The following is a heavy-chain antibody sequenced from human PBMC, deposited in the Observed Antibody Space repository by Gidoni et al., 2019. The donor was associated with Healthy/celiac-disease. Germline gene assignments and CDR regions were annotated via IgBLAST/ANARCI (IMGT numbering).Heavy chain of an antibody. D-gene: IGHD4-4*01. CDR1: GFTVADYA. CDR3: AKDQSATVTTFFDY. Sequence: EVQLVESGGGVVQPGRSLRLSCAASGFTVADYAMDWVRQAPGKGLEWVSGISWNWGSIGYADAVKGRFSISRDNAKTSLYLQMNSLRAEGTALYYCAKDQSATVTTFFDYWGQGTLVTVSS. V-gene: IGHV3-9*01. CDR2: ISWNWGSI. J-gene: IGHJ4*02.